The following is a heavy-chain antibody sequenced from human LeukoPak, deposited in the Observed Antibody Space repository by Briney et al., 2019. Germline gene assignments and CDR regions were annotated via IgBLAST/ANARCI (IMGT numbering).Heavy chain of an antibody. J-gene: IGHJ4*02. D-gene: IGHD6-19*01. CDR3: ARDGKIAVAGTAGY. CDR2: ISAYNGNT. CDR1: GYTFTSYG. Sequence: GASVKVSCKASGYTFTSYGISWVRQAPGQGLEWMGWISAYNGNTNYAQKLQGRVTMTTDTPTSTAYMELRSLRSDDTAVYYCARDGKIAVAGTAGYWGQGTLVTVSS. V-gene: IGHV1-18*01.